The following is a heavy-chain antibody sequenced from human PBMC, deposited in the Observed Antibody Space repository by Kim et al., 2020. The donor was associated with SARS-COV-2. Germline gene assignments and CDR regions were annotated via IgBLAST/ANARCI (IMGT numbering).Heavy chain of an antibody. CDR2: ISGSGGST. V-gene: IGHV3-23*01. CDR1: VFTFSSYA. Sequence: GGSLRLSCAASVFTFSSYAMSWVRQAPGKGLEWVSAISGSGGSTYYADSVKGRFTISRDNSKNTLYLQMNSLRAEDTAVYYCAKDRPKRRITMIVVVKPDYGMDVWGQGTTVTVSS. CDR3: AKDRPKRRITMIVVVKPDYGMDV. D-gene: IGHD3-22*01. J-gene: IGHJ6*02.